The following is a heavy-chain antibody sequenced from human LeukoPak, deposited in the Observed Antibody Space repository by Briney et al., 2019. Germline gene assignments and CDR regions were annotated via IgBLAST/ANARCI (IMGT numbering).Heavy chain of an antibody. Sequence: GGSLRLSCAASGFSVSDYSISWIRQSPGEGPEWISYVMSGRGSTNYADSVKGRFTISRDNAKNSVALQLDGLRADDTGVYFCTRERRGSYYAFESWGQGTLVTVSS. D-gene: IGHD3-16*01. CDR1: GFSVSDYS. J-gene: IGHJ4*02. CDR2: VMSGRGST. CDR3: TRERRGSYYAFES. V-gene: IGHV3-11*05.